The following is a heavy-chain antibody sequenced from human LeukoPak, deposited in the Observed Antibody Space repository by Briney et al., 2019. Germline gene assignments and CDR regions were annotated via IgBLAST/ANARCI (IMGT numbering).Heavy chain of an antibody. D-gene: IGHD6-13*01. CDR2: INSDGSST. Sequence: GGSLRLSCSASGFTFSSYWMHWVRQAPGKGPVGVSRINSDGSSTSYADSVKGRFTISRDNAKNTLHLQMNSLRAEDTAVYYCARGGYSSSWYPHPLYWGQGTLVTVSS. CDR3: ARGGYSSSWYPHPLY. J-gene: IGHJ4*02. CDR1: GFTFSSYW. V-gene: IGHV3-74*01.